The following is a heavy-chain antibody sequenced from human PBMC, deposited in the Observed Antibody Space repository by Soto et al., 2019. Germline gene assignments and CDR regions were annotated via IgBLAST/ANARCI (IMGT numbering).Heavy chain of an antibody. V-gene: IGHV1-8*02. CDR2: MNPNSGNT. CDR1: GFTFTNYG. D-gene: IGHD6-19*01. CDR3: ARRYSSGWSLFYYYYGMDV. J-gene: IGHJ6*02. Sequence: GASVKVSCKASGFTFTNYGISWVRQAPGQGLEWMGWMNPNSGNTGYAQKFQGRVTMTRNTSISTAYMELSSLRSEDTAVYYCARRYSSGWSLFYYYYGMDVWGQGTTVTVSS.